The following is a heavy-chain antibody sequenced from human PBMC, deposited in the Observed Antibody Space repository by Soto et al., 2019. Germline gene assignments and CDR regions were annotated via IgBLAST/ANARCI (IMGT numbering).Heavy chain of an antibody. D-gene: IGHD1-20*01. Sequence: SETLSLTCAVSGGSISGSYYYWGWLRQSPGRGPEWIGSVFYTGFTPYNPSLESRVSVSVDTSKNQFSLKVSAVTAADTAVYYCASSQKGYNWNYFDHWGQGALVTVSS. J-gene: IGHJ4*02. CDR2: VFYTGFT. CDR3: ASSQKGYNWNYFDH. CDR1: GGSISGSYYY. V-gene: IGHV4-39*01.